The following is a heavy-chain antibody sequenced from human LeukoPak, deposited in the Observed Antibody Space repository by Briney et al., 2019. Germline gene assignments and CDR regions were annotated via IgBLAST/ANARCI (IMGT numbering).Heavy chain of an antibody. V-gene: IGHV3-30*03. J-gene: IGHJ4*01. CDR2: ISYDGSTK. Sequence: GGSLRLSCAASGFTFSSYGTHWVRQAPGKGLEWVTLISYDGSTKYYSDSVKGRFTLSRDNSKNTLYLQMNSLRAEDSATYYCVREGFYFFDFWGQGTLVTVSS. CDR3: VREGFYFFDF. CDR1: GFTFSSYG.